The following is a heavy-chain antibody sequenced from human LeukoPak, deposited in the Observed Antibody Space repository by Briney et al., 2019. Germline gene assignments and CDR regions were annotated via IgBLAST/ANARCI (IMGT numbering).Heavy chain of an antibody. V-gene: IGHV3-11*04. Sequence: PGGSLRLSCAASGFTFSDYYMSWIRQAPGKGLEWVSYISCSGSTIYYADSVKGRFTISRDNAKNSLYLQMNSLRAEDTAVYYCAREAGYSSSWYSDYWGQGTLVTVSS. D-gene: IGHD6-13*01. J-gene: IGHJ4*02. CDR2: ISCSGSTI. CDR1: GFTFSDYY. CDR3: AREAGYSSSWYSDY.